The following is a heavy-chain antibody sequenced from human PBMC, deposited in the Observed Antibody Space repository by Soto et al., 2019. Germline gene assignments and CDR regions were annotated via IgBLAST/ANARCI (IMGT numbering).Heavy chain of an antibody. D-gene: IGHD3-10*01. J-gene: IGHJ4*02. CDR2: INSDGSST. V-gene: IGHV3-74*01. CDR3: ARAYGGHNDY. CDR1: GFTFTSYW. Sequence: EVQLVESGGGLVQPGGSLRLSCAASGFTFTSYWMHWVCQAPGKGLVGVSRINSDGSSTSYADSVKGRFTISRDNAKNTLYLQMNSLRAVDTAVYYCARAYGGHNDYWGQGTLVTVSS.